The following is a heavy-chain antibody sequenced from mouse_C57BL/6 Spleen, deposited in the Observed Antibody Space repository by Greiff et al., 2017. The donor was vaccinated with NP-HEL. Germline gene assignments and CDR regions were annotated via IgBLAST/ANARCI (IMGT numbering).Heavy chain of an antibody. CDR2: IRNKANGYTT. CDR1: GFTFTAYY. J-gene: IGHJ4*01. CDR3: ARSIHSSGYEAMDY. Sequence: EVKLEESGGGLVQPGGSLSLSCAASGFTFTAYYMSWVRQPPGKALEWLGFIRNKANGYTTEYSASVKGRFTISRDNSQSILYLQMNALRAEDSATYYCARSIHSSGYEAMDYWGQGTSVTVSS. V-gene: IGHV7-3*01. D-gene: IGHD3-2*02.